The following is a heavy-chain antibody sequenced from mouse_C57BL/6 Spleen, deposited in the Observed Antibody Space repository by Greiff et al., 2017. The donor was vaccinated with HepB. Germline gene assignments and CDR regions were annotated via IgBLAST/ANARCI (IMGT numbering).Heavy chain of an antibody. D-gene: IGHD1-1*01. CDR3: ARDATVVATNFDY. V-gene: IGHV1-85*01. CDR2: IYPRDGST. Sequence: QVHVKQSGPELVKPGASVKLSCKASGYTFTSYDINWVKQRPGQGLEWIGWIYPRDGSTKYNEKFKGKATLTVDTSSSTAYMELHSLTSEDSAVYFCARDATVVATNFDYWGQGTTLTVSS. CDR1: GYTFTSYD. J-gene: IGHJ2*01.